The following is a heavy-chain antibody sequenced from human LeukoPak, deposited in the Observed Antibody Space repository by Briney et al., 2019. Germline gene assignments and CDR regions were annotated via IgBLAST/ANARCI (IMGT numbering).Heavy chain of an antibody. CDR2: VSSSSSYI. Sequence: PGGSLRLSCAASGFTFSSYSMNWVRQAPGKGLEWVSSVSSSSSYIYYADSVKGRFTISRDNAKNSLYLQMNSLRAEDTAVYYCARDSTLLPSYFDYWGQGTLVTVSS. CDR1: GFTFSSYS. J-gene: IGHJ4*02. CDR3: ARDSTLLPSYFDY. V-gene: IGHV3-21*01. D-gene: IGHD1-1*01.